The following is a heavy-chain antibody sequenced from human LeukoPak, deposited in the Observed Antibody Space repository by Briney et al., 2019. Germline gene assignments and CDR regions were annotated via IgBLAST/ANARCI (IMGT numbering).Heavy chain of an antibody. CDR2: IYYSGST. Sequence: SQTLSLTCAVSGGSISSGGYSWSWIRQPPGKGLEWIGYIYYSGSTNYNPSLRSRVSISVDRSKNQFSLNLSSVTAADTAVYYCARAGDLIVVSMGAFDIWGQGTMVTVSS. J-gene: IGHJ3*02. D-gene: IGHD2-15*01. CDR3: ARAGDLIVVSMGAFDI. V-gene: IGHV4-30-2*01. CDR1: GGSISSGGYS.